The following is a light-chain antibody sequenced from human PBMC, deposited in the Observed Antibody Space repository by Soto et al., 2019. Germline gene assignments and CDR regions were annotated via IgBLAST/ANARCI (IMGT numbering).Light chain of an antibody. V-gene: IGLV4-69*01. CDR3: QTGGTGIL. CDR2: LNSDGSH. CDR1: SGHSSYA. J-gene: IGLJ2*01. Sequence: QLVLTQSPSASASLGASVKLTCTLTSGHSSYAIAWHQQQPEKGPRHLMKLNSDGSHSKGDGIPDRFSGSSSGAERYLTIARLQSEDEADYYCQTGGTGILFGGGTKLTVL.